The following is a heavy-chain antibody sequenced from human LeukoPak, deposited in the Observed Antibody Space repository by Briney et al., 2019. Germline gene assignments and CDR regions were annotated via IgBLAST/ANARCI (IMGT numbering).Heavy chain of an antibody. J-gene: IGHJ4*02. Sequence: SETLSLTCTVSGGSISSFYWSWIRQPPGEGLEWIGNIYYSGSTNYNPSLESRVTISLDTSKNQFSLKLSSVTAADTAVYYCARGRFAELLFDIWGQGTLVTVSS. D-gene: IGHD3-10*01. V-gene: IGHV4-59*08. CDR2: IYYSGST. CDR1: GGSISSFY. CDR3: ARGRFAELLFDI.